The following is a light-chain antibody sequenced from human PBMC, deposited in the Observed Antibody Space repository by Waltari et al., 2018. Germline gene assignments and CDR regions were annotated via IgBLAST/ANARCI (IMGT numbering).Light chain of an antibody. V-gene: IGKV1-33*01. CDR3: QQFDTLPPS. Sequence: DIQMTQSSSSLSASVGDRVTITCQASQDINNFLNWYQQKPGRAPSPLIYDASNLETGVPSRFSGSGSGTHFTLTISSLQTEDSATYYCQQFDTLPPSFGGGTKVEI. J-gene: IGKJ4*01. CDR2: DAS. CDR1: QDINNF.